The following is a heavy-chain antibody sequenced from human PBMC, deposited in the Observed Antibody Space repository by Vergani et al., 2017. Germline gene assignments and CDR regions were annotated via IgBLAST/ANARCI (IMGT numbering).Heavy chain of an antibody. CDR1: GFTFSSYG. CDR2: IRFDGNKK. Sequence: QVELVESGGGVVQPGGSLRLSCVASGFTFSSYGIHWVRQAPGKGLQWVAFIRFDGNKKYFADSVRGRLTLSRDNSRNTLYLQMNSLRVEDTAVYDCAKGLDTTMVPLGMDVWGQGTTVTVSS. D-gene: IGHD5-18*01. CDR3: AKGLDTTMVPLGMDV. V-gene: IGHV3-30*02. J-gene: IGHJ6*02.